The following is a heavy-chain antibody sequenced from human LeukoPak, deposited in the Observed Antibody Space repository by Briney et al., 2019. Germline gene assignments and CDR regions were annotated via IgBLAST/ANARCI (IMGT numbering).Heavy chain of an antibody. V-gene: IGHV1-3*01. Sequence: ASVKVSCKASVYTFTSYYMHWVRQAPGQGLEWVGWINAGNGNTKYSQKFQGRVTITRDTSASTAYMELSSLRSEDTAVYYCARDSSGYYFALFDYWGQGTLVTVSS. J-gene: IGHJ4*02. CDR1: VYTFTSYY. CDR3: ARDSSGYYFALFDY. D-gene: IGHD3-22*01. CDR2: INAGNGNT.